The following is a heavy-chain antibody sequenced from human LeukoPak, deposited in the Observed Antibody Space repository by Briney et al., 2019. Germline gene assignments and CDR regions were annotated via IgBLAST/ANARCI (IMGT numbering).Heavy chain of an antibody. Sequence: ASVKVSCKVSGYTLTELSMHWVRQAPGKGLEWMGGFDPEDGETIYTQKFQGRVTMTEDTSTDTAYMELSSLRSEDTAVYYCATAPPPFYYNSSVFSFFYFDSGGQGPLAT. D-gene: IGHD3-22*01. CDR2: FDPEDGET. CDR1: GYTLTELS. CDR3: ATAPPPFYYNSSVFSFFYFDS. J-gene: IGHJ4*02. V-gene: IGHV1-24*01.